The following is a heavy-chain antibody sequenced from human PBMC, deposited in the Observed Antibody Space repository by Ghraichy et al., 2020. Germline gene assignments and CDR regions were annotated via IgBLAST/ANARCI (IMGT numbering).Heavy chain of an antibody. CDR2: INHSGST. J-gene: IGHJ5*02. CDR3: ARVGGEDIVVVPAPGQFDP. D-gene: IGHD2-2*01. V-gene: IGHV4-34*01. CDR1: GGSFSGYY. Sequence: SETLSLTCAVYGGSFSGYYWSWIRQPPGKGLEWIGEINHSGSTNYNPSLKSRVTISVDTSKNQFSLKLSSVTAADTAVYYCARVGGEDIVVVPAPGQFDPWGQGTLVTVSS.